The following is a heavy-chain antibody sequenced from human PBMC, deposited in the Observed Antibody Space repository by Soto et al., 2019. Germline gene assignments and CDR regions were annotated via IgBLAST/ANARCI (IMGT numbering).Heavy chain of an antibody. CDR2: ISYDGSNK. CDR3: AKDLSSAPVMDV. Sequence: SGGGVVQPGRSLRLSCAASGFTFSSYGMHWVRQAPGKGLEWVAVISYDGSNKYYADSVKGRFTISRDNSKNTLYLQMNSLRAEDTAVYYCAKDLSSAPVMDVWGKGTTVTVSS. J-gene: IGHJ6*03. V-gene: IGHV3-30*18. CDR1: GFTFSSYG. D-gene: IGHD6-6*01.